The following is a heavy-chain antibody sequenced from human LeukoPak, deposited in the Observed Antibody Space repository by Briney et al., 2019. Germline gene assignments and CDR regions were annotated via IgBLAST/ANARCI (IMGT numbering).Heavy chain of an antibody. V-gene: IGHV1-69*04. CDR2: IIPILGIA. J-gene: IGHJ4*02. Sequence: SVKVSCKASGGTFSSYAISWVRQAPGQGLEWMGRIIPILGIANYAQKFQGRVTITADKSTSTAYMELRSLRSEDTAVYYCVTDIRSGWRNYWGQGTLITVSS. CDR1: GGTFSSYA. D-gene: IGHD6-19*01. CDR3: VTDIRSGWRNY.